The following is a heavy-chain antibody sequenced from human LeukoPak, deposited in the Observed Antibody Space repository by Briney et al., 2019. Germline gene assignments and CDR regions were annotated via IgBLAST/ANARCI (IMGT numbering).Heavy chain of an antibody. CDR3: ARVGSDSSGWRRFDY. CDR1: RYTFTGYY. J-gene: IGHJ4*02. V-gene: IGHV1-2*07. Sequence: GASVKVSCKASRYTFTGYYMHRVRQAPGQGLEWMGWINPNSGGTNYAHKFQGRVTMTRDTSISTAYMELSRLRSDDTAVYYCARVGSDSSGWRRFDYWGQGTLVTVSS. CDR2: INPNSGGT. D-gene: IGHD6-19*01.